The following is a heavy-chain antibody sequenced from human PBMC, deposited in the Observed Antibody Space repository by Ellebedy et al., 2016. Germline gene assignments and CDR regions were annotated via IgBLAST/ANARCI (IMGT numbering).Heavy chain of an antibody. Sequence: SETLSLTCSVSGGSIANSPYYWAWIRQPPGKGLEWIASVYYTGFTFYNPSLKRRVTMSVDTSKNHFSLNLTSVTAADTAVFYCARDFRRATIYYFDSWGQGTTVTVSS. D-gene: IGHD5-24*01. CDR3: ARDFRRATIYYFDS. V-gene: IGHV4-39*07. CDR2: VYYTGFT. J-gene: IGHJ4*03. CDR1: GGSIANSPYY.